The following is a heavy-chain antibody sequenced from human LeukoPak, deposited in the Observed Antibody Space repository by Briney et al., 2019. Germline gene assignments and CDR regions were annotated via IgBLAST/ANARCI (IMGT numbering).Heavy chain of an antibody. CDR3: ARLVTRWFGETGNWFDP. J-gene: IGHJ5*02. Sequence: PSETLSLTCTVSGGSISSSSYYWGWIRQPPGKGLEWIGSIYYSGSTYYNPSLKSRVTIPVDTSKNQFSLKLSSVTAADTAVYYCARLVTRWFGETGNWFDPWGQGTLVTVSS. CDR1: GGSISSSSYY. V-gene: IGHV4-39*01. D-gene: IGHD3-10*01. CDR2: IYYSGST.